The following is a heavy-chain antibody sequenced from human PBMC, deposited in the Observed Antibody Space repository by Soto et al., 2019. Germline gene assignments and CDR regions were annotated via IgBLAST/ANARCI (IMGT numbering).Heavy chain of an antibody. CDR2: IWYDGSKQ. CDR1: GFTFSSYG. V-gene: IGHV3-33*01. J-gene: IGHJ4*02. CDR3: ARDPGVTNYYFDY. D-gene: IGHD3-3*01. Sequence: QVQLVESGGGVVQPGTSLRLSCAPSGFTFSSYGMHWVRQAPGKGLEWVAVIWYDGSKQYYADSVKGRFTISRDNSKNTLYLQMNSLRAEDTAVYYCARDPGVTNYYFDYWGQGTQVTVSS.